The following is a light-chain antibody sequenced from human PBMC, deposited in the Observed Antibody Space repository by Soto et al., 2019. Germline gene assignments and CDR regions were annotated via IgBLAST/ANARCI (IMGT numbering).Light chain of an antibody. CDR2: DAS. Sequence: DIQMTQSPSTLSASVGDRATITCRASQSISSWLAWYQQKPGKAPKLLIYDASSLESGVPSRFSGSGSGTEFTLTSSSLQPDDFAAYYCQQYNNYPLTFGRGTKVDIK. V-gene: IGKV1-5*01. J-gene: IGKJ3*01. CDR1: QSISSW. CDR3: QQYNNYPLT.